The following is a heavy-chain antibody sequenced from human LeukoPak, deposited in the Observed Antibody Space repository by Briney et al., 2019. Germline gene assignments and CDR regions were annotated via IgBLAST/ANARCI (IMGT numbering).Heavy chain of an antibody. V-gene: IGHV1-8*01. D-gene: IGHD3-22*01. CDR3: ATGGYYYDSSGYYLPMYFDY. J-gene: IGHJ4*02. CDR2: MNPNSGNT. CDR1: GYTFTSYD. Sequence: ASVKVSCKASGYTFTSYDINWVRQATGQGLEWMGWMNPNSGNTGYAQKFQGRVTMTRNTSISTAYMELSSLRSEDTAVYYCATGGYYYDSSGYYLPMYFDYWGQGTLVTVSS.